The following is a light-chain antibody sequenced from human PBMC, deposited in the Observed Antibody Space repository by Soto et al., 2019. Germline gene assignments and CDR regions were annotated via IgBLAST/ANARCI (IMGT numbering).Light chain of an antibody. Sequence: EIVMTQSPATLSVSPGERATLSCRASQSVSSNLAWYQQKPGQAPRLLIYGASSRATGIPDRFSGSGSGTDFTLTISRLEPEDFAVYYCQHYGSSPFTFGPGTKVDI. CDR1: QSVSSN. CDR2: GAS. V-gene: IGKV3-20*01. CDR3: QHYGSSPFT. J-gene: IGKJ3*01.